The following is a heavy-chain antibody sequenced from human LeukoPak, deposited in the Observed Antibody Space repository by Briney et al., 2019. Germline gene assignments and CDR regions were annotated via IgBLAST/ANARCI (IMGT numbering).Heavy chain of an antibody. CDR1: GGTFSSYA. V-gene: IGHV1-69*05. D-gene: IGHD5-18*01. CDR2: IIPIFGTA. J-gene: IGHJ4*02. CDR3: ARGGSGYSYGYGS. Sequence: SVKVSCKASGGTFSSYAISWVRQAPGQGLEWMGRIIPIFGTANYAQKFQGRVTITTDESTSTAYMELSSLRSEDTAVYYCARGGSGYSYGYGSWGQGTLVTVSS.